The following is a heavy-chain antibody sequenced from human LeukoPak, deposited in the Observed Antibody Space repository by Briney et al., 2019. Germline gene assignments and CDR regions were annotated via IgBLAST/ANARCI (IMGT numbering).Heavy chain of an antibody. CDR1: GFTFSSYW. V-gene: IGHV3-74*01. Sequence: GGSLRLSCAASGFTFSSYWMHWVRQAPGKGLVWVSCINSDGSSTSYADSVKGRFTISRDNAKNTLYLQMNSLRAEDTAVYYCARGAAVAGTYYYYYGMDVWGQGTTVTVSS. D-gene: IGHD6-19*01. CDR3: ARGAAVAGTYYYYYGMDV. CDR2: INSDGSST. J-gene: IGHJ6*02.